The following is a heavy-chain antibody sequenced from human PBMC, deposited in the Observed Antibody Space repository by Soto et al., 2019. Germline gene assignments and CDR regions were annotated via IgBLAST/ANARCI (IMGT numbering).Heavy chain of an antibody. CDR1: VGSFTNSSYY. J-gene: IGHJ4*02. CDR2: VYYRGRS. V-gene: IGHV4-39*01. Sequence: TSETLSLTCTVSVGSFTNSSYYWGWIRQSPGKGLEWIGSVYYRGRSYSKSSVKSRVTISVDTSKNRFSLSLNSVTASDTAVYFCVSQRTTVPTQAYFDYWGPGALVTVSS. CDR3: VSQRTTVPTQAYFDY. D-gene: IGHD4-17*01.